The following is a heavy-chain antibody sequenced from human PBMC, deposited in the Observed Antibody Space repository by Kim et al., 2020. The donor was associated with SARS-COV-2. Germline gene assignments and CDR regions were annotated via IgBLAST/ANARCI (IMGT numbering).Heavy chain of an antibody. CDR2: ISYDGRNK. CDR3: AKDGYYYGSGSPTGGMDV. V-gene: IGHV3-30*18. Sequence: GGSLRLSCGASGFIFSNYGMHWVRQAPGKGLEWVAVISYDGRNKYYADSVKGRFTISRDNSKNTLYLQMNSRRAEDTAVYYCAKDGYYYGSGSPTGGMDVWGQGTTVTVSS. D-gene: IGHD3-10*01. CDR1: GFIFSNYG. J-gene: IGHJ6*02.